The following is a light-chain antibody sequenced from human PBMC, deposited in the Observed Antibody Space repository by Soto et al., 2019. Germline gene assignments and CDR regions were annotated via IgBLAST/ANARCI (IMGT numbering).Light chain of an antibody. Sequence: QSVLTQPPSASGTPGQRVTIPCSGSSSNIGTNIVNWYQLLPGTAPKLLIYSNNQRPSGVPDRFSGSKSGTSASLAISGLQSEDEADYYCAAWDDSLNGWVFGGGTKITVL. J-gene: IGLJ3*02. CDR1: SSNIGTNI. CDR3: AAWDDSLNGWV. V-gene: IGLV1-44*01. CDR2: SNN.